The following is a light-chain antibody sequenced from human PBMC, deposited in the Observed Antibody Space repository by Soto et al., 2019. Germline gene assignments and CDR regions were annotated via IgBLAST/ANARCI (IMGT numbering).Light chain of an antibody. CDR3: QQFNGYPLT. CDR1: QNINNY. V-gene: IGKV1-33*01. Sequence: DIQMTQSPSSLSASVGDRVAITCQASQNINNYLNWYQQKPGRAPKLLIYDASNLEAGVPSRFRGSGSGTDFTLTISSLQPEDFATYYCQQFNGYPLTFGGGTKVDIK. J-gene: IGKJ4*01. CDR2: DAS.